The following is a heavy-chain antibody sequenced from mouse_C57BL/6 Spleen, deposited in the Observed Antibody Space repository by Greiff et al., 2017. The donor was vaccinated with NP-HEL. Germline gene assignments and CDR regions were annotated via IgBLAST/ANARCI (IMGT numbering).Heavy chain of an antibody. CDR3: ARFTTVPHYAMDY. J-gene: IGHJ4*01. CDR1: GFTFSSYT. V-gene: IGHV5-9*01. Sequence: EVQGVESGGGLVKPGGSQKLSCAASGFTFSSYTMSWVRQTPEKRLEWVATISGGGGNTYYPDSVKGRFTISRDNAKNTLYLQMSSLRSEDTALYYCARFTTVPHYAMDYWGQGTSVTVSS. CDR2: ISGGGGNT. D-gene: IGHD1-1*01.